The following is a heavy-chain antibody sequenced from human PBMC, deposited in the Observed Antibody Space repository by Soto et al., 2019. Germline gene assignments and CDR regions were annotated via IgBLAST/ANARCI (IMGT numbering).Heavy chain of an antibody. V-gene: IGHV4-31*03. Sequence: SETLCITCTFYVGYISSGGYYWSWIRQHPGKGLEWIGYIYYSGSTYYNPSLKSRVTISVDTSKNQFSLKLSSVAAADTAVYYCARVPGGGPFDDWGQGTMVTGSS. J-gene: IGHJ4*02. CDR1: VGYISSGGYY. CDR3: ARVPGGGPFDD. CDR2: IYYSGST. D-gene: IGHD1-26*01.